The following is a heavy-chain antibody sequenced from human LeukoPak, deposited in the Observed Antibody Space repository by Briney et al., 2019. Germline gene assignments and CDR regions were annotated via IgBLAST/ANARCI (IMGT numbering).Heavy chain of an antibody. D-gene: IGHD3-10*01. CDR2: IYSGGST. V-gene: IGHV3-53*01. Sequence: GGSLRLSCAASGFTVSSNYMSWVRQAPGKGLEWVSVIYSGGSTYYADSVKGRFTISRDNSKNTLYLQMNSLRAEDTAVYYCAREKGTMIREMAFEIWGQGTMVTVSS. CDR3: AREKGTMIREMAFEI. CDR1: GFTVSSNY. J-gene: IGHJ3*02.